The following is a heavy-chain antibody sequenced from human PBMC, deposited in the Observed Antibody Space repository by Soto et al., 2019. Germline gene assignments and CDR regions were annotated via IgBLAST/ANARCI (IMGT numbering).Heavy chain of an antibody. V-gene: IGHV4-34*01. J-gene: IGHJ6*02. D-gene: IGHD3-3*01. CDR2: INHSGST. CDR3: ARDQRITIFGVVTGSYGMDV. CDR1: GGSFSGYY. Sequence: SQTLSLTCAVYGGSFSGYYWSWIRQPPGKGLEWIGEINHSGSTNYNPSLKSRVTISVDTSKNQFSLKLSSVTAADTAVYYCARDQRITIFGVVTGSYGMDVWGQGTTVTVSS.